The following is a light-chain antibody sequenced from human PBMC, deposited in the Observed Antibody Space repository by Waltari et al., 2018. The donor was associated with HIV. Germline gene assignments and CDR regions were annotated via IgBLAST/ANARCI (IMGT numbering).Light chain of an antibody. CDR2: LTS. CDR1: QSDSSN. CDR3: QQYKNWPFT. V-gene: IGKV3-15*01. Sequence: EIVMTQSPATLSVSPGEGVTTSCTASQSDSSNLAWYQQKPGQAPRLLLYLTSSRDTGIPARFSGGGSGTEFTLTISSLQSEDVAVYYCQQYKNWPFTFGPGTRLDVK. J-gene: IGKJ3*01.